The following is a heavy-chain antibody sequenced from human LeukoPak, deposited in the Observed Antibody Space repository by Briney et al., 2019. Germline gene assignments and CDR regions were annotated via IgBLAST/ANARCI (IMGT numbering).Heavy chain of an antibody. CDR1: GFTFSSYC. V-gene: IGHV3-7*01. Sequence: GGSLRLSCAASGFTFSSYCMSWVRQAPGKGLEWVANIKQDGGGTYYVDSVKGRFTISRDNAKNSLYLQRNSLRAEDTAVYYCERSTVRCAFDVWGQGTMVTVSS. J-gene: IGHJ3*01. D-gene: IGHD4-11*01. CDR3: ERSTVRCAFDV. CDR2: IKQDGGGT.